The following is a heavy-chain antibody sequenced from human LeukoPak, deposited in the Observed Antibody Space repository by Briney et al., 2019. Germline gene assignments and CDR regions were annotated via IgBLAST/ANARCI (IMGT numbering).Heavy chain of an antibody. CDR3: ARGYCTCGSCYLKFDY. J-gene: IGHJ4*02. D-gene: IGHD2-15*01. CDR2: INHSGRT. Sequence: SETLSLTCAVYGGSFSGYYWSWIRQPPGKGLEWIGEINHSGRTNYNPSLKSRVTISVDTSKNQFSLKLTSVTAADTAVYYCARGYCTCGSCYLKFDYWGQGTLVTFSS. V-gene: IGHV4-34*01. CDR1: GGSFSGYY.